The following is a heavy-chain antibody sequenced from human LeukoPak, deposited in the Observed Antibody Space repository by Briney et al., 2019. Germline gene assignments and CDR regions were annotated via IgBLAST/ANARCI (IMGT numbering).Heavy chain of an antibody. D-gene: IGHD3-10*01. CDR3: ARGRAGSYRSYFDY. J-gene: IGHJ4*02. CDR2: IYHSGST. CDR1: GHSISSGYY. Sequence: SETLSLTCAVSGHSISSGYYWGWIRQPPGKGLEWIGSIYHSGSTYYNPSLQSRVTISVDTSKNQFSLNLSSVTAADTAVHYCARGRAGSYRSYFDYWGQGTLVTVSS. V-gene: IGHV4-38-2*01.